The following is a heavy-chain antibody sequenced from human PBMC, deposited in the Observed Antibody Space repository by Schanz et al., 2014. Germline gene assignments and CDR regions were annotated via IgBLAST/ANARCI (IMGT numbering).Heavy chain of an antibody. D-gene: IGHD2-15*01. CDR2: IATSSSTR. CDR1: GFTFSTYA. V-gene: IGHV3-48*04. J-gene: IGHJ4*02. CDR3: ARRASCSRVGCPFDS. Sequence: EVQLVESGGGLVQPGGSLRLSCAASGFTFSTYAMSWVRQAPGKGLEWLSYIATSSSTRHYADSVKGRVTISRDNAKNSLYLQMNSLKAEDAAMYDGARRASCSRVGCPFDSWGQGTLVTVSS.